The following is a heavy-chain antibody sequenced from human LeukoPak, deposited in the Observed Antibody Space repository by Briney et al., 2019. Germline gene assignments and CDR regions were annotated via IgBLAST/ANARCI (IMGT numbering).Heavy chain of an antibody. CDR3: ARGLGPDPAKPQTNWFDP. Sequence: AASVKVSCKASGYTFTSYGISWVRQAPGQGLEWMGWISAYNGNTNYAQKLQGRVTMTTDTSTSTAYMELRSLRSDGTAVYYCARGLGPDPAKPQTNWFDPWGQGTLVTVSS. CDR1: GYTFTSYG. J-gene: IGHJ5*02. CDR2: ISAYNGNT. V-gene: IGHV1-18*01. D-gene: IGHD3-16*01.